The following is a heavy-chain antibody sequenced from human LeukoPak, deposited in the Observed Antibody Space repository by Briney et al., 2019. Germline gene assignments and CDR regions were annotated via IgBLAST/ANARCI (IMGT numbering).Heavy chain of an antibody. J-gene: IGHJ3*02. D-gene: IGHD3-9*01. Sequence: GASVKVSCKASGYTFTSYGISWVRQAPGQGLEWMGWISAYNGNTNYAQKLQGRVTMTTDTSTSTAYMELRSLRSDDTAVYYCARDRRITISKTDAFDIWGQGTMVTVSS. CDR1: GYTFTSYG. CDR3: ARDRRITISKTDAFDI. V-gene: IGHV1-18*01. CDR2: ISAYNGNT.